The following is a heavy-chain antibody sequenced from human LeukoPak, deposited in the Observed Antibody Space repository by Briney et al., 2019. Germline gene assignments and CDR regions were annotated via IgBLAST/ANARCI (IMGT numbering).Heavy chain of an antibody. CDR2: IKQDGSEK. V-gene: IGHV3-7*01. CDR1: GVTFSSYR. Sequence: GGSLRLSCAASGVTFSSYRMNWVRQAPGKGLEWVANIKQDGSEKYYVDSVKGRFTISRDNAKNSLFLQMNSLRAEDTAVYYCARDTRAFDYWGQGTLVTVSS. J-gene: IGHJ4*02. D-gene: IGHD1-26*01. CDR3: ARDTRAFDY.